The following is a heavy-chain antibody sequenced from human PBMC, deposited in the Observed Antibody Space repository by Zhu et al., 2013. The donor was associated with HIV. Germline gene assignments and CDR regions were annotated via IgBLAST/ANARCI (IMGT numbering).Heavy chain of an antibody. V-gene: IGHV4-34*01. Sequence: QVQLQQWGAGLLKPSETLSLTCAVYGGSFSGYYWSWIRQPPGKGLEWIGEINHSGSTNYNPSLKSRVTISVDTSKNQFSLKLSSVTAADTAVYYCARVRYSSSWYPLDYGMDVWGQGTTVHRLL. CDR3: ARVRYSSSWYPLDYGMDV. J-gene: IGHJ6*02. CDR2: INHSGST. D-gene: IGHD6-13*01. CDR1: GGSFSGYY.